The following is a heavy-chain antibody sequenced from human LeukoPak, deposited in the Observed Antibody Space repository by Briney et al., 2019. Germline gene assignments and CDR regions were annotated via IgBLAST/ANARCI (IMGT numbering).Heavy chain of an antibody. V-gene: IGHV1-69*04. D-gene: IGHD3-10*01. CDR2: IIPILGIA. J-gene: IGHJ4*02. CDR1: GGTFSSYA. Sequence: SVKVSCKASGGTFSSYAISWVRQAPGLGLEWMGRIIPILGIANYAQKFQGRVTITADESTSTAYMELSSLRSEDTAVYYCARRGFGSSTPRYFDYWGQGTLVTVSS. CDR3: ARRGFGSSTPRYFDY.